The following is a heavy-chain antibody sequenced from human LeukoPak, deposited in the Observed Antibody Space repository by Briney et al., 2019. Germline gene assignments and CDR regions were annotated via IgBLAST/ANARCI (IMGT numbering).Heavy chain of an antibody. CDR3: AKDNGWNPRHDAFDI. CDR1: GFTFDDYA. CDR2: ISWNSGSI. J-gene: IGHJ3*02. V-gene: IGHV3-9*01. Sequence: PGRSLRLSCAASGFTFDDYAMHWVRQAPGKGLEWVSGISWNSGSIGYADSVKGRFTISRDNAKNSLYLQMNSLRAEDTALYCCAKDNGWNPRHDAFDIWGQGTMVTVSS. D-gene: IGHD1-1*01.